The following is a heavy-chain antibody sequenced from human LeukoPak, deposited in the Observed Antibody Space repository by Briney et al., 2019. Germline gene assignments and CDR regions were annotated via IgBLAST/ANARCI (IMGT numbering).Heavy chain of an antibody. CDR3: AKGHYYGSGSLDY. J-gene: IGHJ4*02. V-gene: IGHV3-30-3*01. D-gene: IGHD3-10*01. CDR2: ISYDGNNR. Sequence: GGSLRLSCAASGFIFNNYAMHWVRQIPGKGLDWVAVISYDGNNRYYADSVRGRFTISRDNSKNTLYLQMNSLRAEDTAVYYCAKGHYYGSGSLDYWGQGTLVTVSS. CDR1: GFIFNNYA.